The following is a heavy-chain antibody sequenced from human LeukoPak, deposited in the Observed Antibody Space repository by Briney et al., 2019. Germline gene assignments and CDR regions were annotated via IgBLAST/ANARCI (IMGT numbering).Heavy chain of an antibody. D-gene: IGHD3-22*01. CDR3: AAAPDYYDSSGYHY. V-gene: IGHV1-58*02. Sequence: SVKVSCKASGFTFNSAAMQWVRQARGQRLEWIGWIVVGSGNTNYAQKFQERVTITRDMSTSTAYMELSSLRSEDTAVYYCAAAPDYYDSSGYHYWGQGTLVTVSS. J-gene: IGHJ4*02. CDR1: GFTFNSAA. CDR2: IVVGSGNT.